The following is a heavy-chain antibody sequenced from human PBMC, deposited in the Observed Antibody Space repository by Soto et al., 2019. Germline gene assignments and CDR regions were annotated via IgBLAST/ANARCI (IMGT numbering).Heavy chain of an antibody. J-gene: IGHJ6*02. CDR2: IYYSGST. V-gene: IGHV4-31*03. Sequence: TLSLTCTVAGCSISSGGYYWSWIRQHPGKGLEWIGYIYYSGSTYYNPSLKSRVTISVDTSKNQFSLKLSSVTAADTAVYYCARGEKGITIFGVVSPYGMDVWGQGTTVTVSS. CDR1: GCSISSGGYY. CDR3: ARGEKGITIFGVVSPYGMDV. D-gene: IGHD3-3*01.